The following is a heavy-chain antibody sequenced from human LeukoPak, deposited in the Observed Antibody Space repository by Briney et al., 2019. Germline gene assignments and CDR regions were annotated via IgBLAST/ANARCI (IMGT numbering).Heavy chain of an antibody. Sequence: SGTLSLTCAVSGGSISSSNWWSWVRQPPGKGLEWIGEIYHSGSTNYNPSLKSRVTISVDTSKNQFSLKLSSVTAADTAVYYCARGPRNKIYYFDYWGQGTLVTVSS. CDR2: IYHSGST. V-gene: IGHV4-4*02. J-gene: IGHJ4*02. CDR1: GGSISSSNW. CDR3: ARGPRNKIYYFDY. D-gene: IGHD1/OR15-1a*01.